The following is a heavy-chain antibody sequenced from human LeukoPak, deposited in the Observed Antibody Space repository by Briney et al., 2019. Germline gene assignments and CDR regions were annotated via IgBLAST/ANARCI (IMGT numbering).Heavy chain of an antibody. CDR1: GDSIIGYY. V-gene: IGHV4-59*01. CDR2: IHYGGST. J-gene: IGHJ4*02. D-gene: IGHD1-1*01. Sequence: SETLSLTCTVSGDSIIGYYWSWIRQPPGKGLEWIGYIHYGGSTNYNPSLKSRVTISVDTSRSHFSLKLSSATAADTAVYFCARGERLGPDFWGQGTLVTVSS. CDR3: ARGERLGPDF.